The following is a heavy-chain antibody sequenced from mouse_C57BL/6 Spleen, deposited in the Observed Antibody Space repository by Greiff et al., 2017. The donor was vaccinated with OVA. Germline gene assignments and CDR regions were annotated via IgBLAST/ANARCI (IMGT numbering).Heavy chain of an antibody. D-gene: IGHD1-1*01. CDR3: ARSRYYGPYAMDY. V-gene: IGHV1-80*01. Sequence: QVQLQQSGAELVKPGASVKISCKASGYAFSSYWMNWVKQRPGKGLEWIGQIYPGDGDTNYNGKFKGKATLTADKSSSTAYMPLSSLTSEDSAVYVCARSRYYGPYAMDYWGQGTSVTVSS. CDR1: GYAFSSYW. J-gene: IGHJ4*01. CDR2: IYPGDGDT.